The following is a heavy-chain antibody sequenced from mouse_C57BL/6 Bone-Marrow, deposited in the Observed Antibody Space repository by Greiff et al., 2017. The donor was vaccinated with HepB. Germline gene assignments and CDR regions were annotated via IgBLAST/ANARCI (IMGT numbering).Heavy chain of an antibody. Sequence: QVQLQQSGAELVRPGASVTLSCKASGYTFTDYEMHWVKQTPVHGLEWIGAIDPETGGTAYNQKFKGKAILTADKSSSTAYMELRSLTSEDSAVYYCKGVVTMRDYWGQGTTLTVSS. D-gene: IGHD2-2*01. CDR1: GYTFTDYE. V-gene: IGHV1-15*01. CDR2: IDPETGGT. J-gene: IGHJ2*01. CDR3: KGVVTMRDY.